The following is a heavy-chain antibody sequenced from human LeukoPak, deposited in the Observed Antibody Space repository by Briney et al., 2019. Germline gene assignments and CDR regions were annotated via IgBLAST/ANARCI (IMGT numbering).Heavy chain of an antibody. CDR2: ISSSSSYI. CDR3: ARGRIQLWSYFDY. CDR1: GFTFSSYS. V-gene: IGHV3-21*01. Sequence: PGGSLTLSCAASGFTFSSYSMNWVRQAPGKGLEWVSSISSSSSYIYYADSVKGRFTISRDNAKNSLYLQMNSLRAEDTAVYYCARGRIQLWSYFDYWGQGTLVTVSS. J-gene: IGHJ4*02. D-gene: IGHD5-18*01.